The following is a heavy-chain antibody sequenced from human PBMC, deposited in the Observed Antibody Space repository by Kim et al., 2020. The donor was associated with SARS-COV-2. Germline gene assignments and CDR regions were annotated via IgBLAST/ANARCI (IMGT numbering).Heavy chain of an antibody. V-gene: IGHV3-73*01. D-gene: IGHD6-19*01. Sequence: AYAAAVKGRFNISRDDSKNTAYLQMNSLKTEDTAVYYCTRLTSGSGWPTDWGQGTLVTVSS. CDR3: TRLTSGSGWPTD. J-gene: IGHJ4*02.